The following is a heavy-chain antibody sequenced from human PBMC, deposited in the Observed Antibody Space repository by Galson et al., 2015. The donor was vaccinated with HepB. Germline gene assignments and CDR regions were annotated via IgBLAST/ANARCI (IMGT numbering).Heavy chain of an antibody. CDR2: INLSGDFT. V-gene: IGHV1-46*01. CDR1: GYPFTSYD. D-gene: IGHD6-19*01. Sequence: SVKVSCKASGYPFTSYDIHWVRQPPGQGLEWMGVINLSGDFTNYTQTFQGRVTMTTDRSTTTVYMGLSSLRSEDTALCFCARGLYSSAWSLDSWGQGTLVTVSS. CDR3: ARGLYSSAWSLDS. J-gene: IGHJ4*02.